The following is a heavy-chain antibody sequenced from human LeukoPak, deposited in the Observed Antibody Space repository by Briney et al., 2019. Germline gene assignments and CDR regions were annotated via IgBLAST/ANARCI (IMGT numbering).Heavy chain of an antibody. CDR3: ASGPTGYCSGGSCYSSFDY. J-gene: IGHJ4*02. D-gene: IGHD2-15*01. V-gene: IGHV1-18*01. Sequence: GASVKVSCKASGYTFTSYGISWVRQAPGQGLEWMGWISAYNGNTNYAQKLQGRVTMTTDTSTSTAYMELRSLRSDDTAVYYCASGPTGYCSGGSCYSSFDYWGRGTLVTVSS. CDR1: GYTFTSYG. CDR2: ISAYNGNT.